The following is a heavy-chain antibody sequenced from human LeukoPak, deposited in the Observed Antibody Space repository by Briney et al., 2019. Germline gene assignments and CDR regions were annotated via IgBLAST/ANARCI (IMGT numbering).Heavy chain of an antibody. J-gene: IGHJ4*02. CDR2: ISGSGGST. D-gene: IGHD3-3*01. CDR1: GFTFSSYA. CDR3: TWGGSGYYAY. Sequence: GGSLRLSCAASGFTFSSYAMSWVRQAPGKGLEWVSAISGSGGSTYYADSVKGRFTISRDNSKNTLYLQMNNLRADDTAVYFCTWGGSGYYAYWGQGMLVTVSS. V-gene: IGHV3-23*01.